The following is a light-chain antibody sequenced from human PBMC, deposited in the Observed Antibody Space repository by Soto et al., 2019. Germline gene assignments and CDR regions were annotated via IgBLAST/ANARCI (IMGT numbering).Light chain of an antibody. CDR2: DAS. V-gene: IGKV3-11*01. Sequence: EIVLTQSPVTLSVSPGERATLSCRASQNIRTYLAWYQQKPGQAPRLLIYDASNRATDIPARFSGSGSGTDFTLTISSLEPDDFAVYYCQQRSHWLYTFGQGTKLEIK. CDR3: QQRSHWLYT. CDR1: QNIRTY. J-gene: IGKJ2*01.